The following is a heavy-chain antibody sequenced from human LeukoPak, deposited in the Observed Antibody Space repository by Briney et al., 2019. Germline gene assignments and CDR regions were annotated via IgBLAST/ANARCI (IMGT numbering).Heavy chain of an antibody. D-gene: IGHD3-3*01. CDR2: ISTSAGST. CDR3: AKDIAIFAPTDY. V-gene: IGHV3-23*01. CDR1: GFTFSSYA. J-gene: IGHJ4*02. Sequence: GGSLRLSCAASGFTFSSYAMSWVRQAPRTGLEWVSGISTSAGSTSYADSVKGRFTISRDNSKNILYLQMNSLRAEDTAIYYCAKDIAIFAPTDYWGQGTLVTVSS.